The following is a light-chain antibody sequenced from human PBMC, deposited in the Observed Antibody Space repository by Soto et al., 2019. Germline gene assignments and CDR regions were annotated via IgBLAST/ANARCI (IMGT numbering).Light chain of an antibody. CDR1: QDISNY. CDR3: QQYDNIPPL. CDR2: DAS. Sequence: DIQMTQSPSSLSASVGDRVTITCQASQDISNYLNWYQQKPGKAPKLLIYDASNLETGVPSRFSGSGSGTDFTFTISSLQPEDIATYYCQQYDNIPPLFGPGTKVDIK. V-gene: IGKV1-33*01. J-gene: IGKJ3*01.